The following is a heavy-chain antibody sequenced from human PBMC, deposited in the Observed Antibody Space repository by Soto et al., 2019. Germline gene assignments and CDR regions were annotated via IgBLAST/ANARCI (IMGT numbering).Heavy chain of an antibody. V-gene: IGHV3-48*02. D-gene: IGHD2-2*01. Sequence: GGSLRLSCAASGFTFSSYSMNWVRQAPGKGLEWVSYISSSSSTIYYADSVKGRFTISRDNAKNSLYLQMNSLRDEDTAVYYCARDSSSTSSQLFYYYGMDVWGQGTTVTVSS. CDR2: ISSSSSTI. CDR3: ARDSSSTSSQLFYYYGMDV. CDR1: GFTFSSYS. J-gene: IGHJ6*02.